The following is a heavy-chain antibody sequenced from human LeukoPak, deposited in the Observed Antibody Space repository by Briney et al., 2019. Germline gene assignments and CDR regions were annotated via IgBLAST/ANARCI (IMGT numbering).Heavy chain of an antibody. V-gene: IGHV1-18*01. CDR2: ISAYNGNT. D-gene: IGHD5-12*01. CDR3: AMYGGYPEFDY. J-gene: IGHJ4*02. CDR1: GYTFTSYG. Sequence: ASVKVSCKASGYTFTSYGXXXVRQAPGQGLXWMGWISAYNGNTNYAQKLQGRVTMTTDASTSTAYMELRSLRSDDTAVYYCAMYGGYPEFDYWGQGTLVTVSS.